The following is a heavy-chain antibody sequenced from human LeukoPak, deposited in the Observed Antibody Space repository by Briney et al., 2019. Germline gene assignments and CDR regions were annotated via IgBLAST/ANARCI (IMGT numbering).Heavy chain of an antibody. Sequence: SETLSLTCAVSGYSISSGYYWGWIRQPPGKGLEWIGSMYHSGSTYHNPSLKSRVTISVDTSKNQFSLKLSSVTAADTALYYCARAQYYGSGWVDYWGQGTLVTVAS. CDR2: MYHSGST. D-gene: IGHD3-10*01. J-gene: IGHJ4*02. CDR3: ARAQYYGSGWVDY. V-gene: IGHV4-38-2*01. CDR1: GYSISSGYY.